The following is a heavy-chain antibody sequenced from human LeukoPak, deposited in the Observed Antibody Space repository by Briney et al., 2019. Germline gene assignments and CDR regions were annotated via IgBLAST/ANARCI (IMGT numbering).Heavy chain of an antibody. J-gene: IGHJ4*02. Sequence: PGGSLRLSCAASGFTFSSYEMNWVRQAPGKGLEWVSYISSSGRTIFYADSVKGRFTVSRDNAKNSLYLQMNSLRAEDTAVYYCVLWDYWGQGTLVTVSS. CDR2: ISSSGRTI. V-gene: IGHV3-48*03. CDR1: GFTFSSYE. CDR3: VLWDY. D-gene: IGHD3-16*01.